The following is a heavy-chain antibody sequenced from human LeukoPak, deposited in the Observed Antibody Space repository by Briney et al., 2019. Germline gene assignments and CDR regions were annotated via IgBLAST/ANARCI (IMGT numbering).Heavy chain of an antibody. Sequence: ASVNVSCKASGYTFTGYYMQWVRQAPGQGREWMGGINPNSGGPGYAQNFQDRVNMTRDTSINTAYMELSSLTSDDTAVYYCARGHDYGGSLYYYYYGMDVWGQGTTVTVS. V-gene: IGHV1-2*02. CDR1: GYTFTGYY. J-gene: IGHJ6*02. D-gene: IGHD4-23*01. CDR2: INPNSGGP. CDR3: ARGHDYGGSLYYYYYGMDV.